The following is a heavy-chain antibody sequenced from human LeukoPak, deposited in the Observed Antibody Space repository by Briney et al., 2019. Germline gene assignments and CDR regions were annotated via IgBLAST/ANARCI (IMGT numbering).Heavy chain of an antibody. J-gene: IGHJ4*02. V-gene: IGHV1-18*01. CDR2: ISTGNGNT. CDR1: GDTFIRYG. CDR3: ARANNWNYALGY. Sequence: GASVKVSCKASGDTFIRYGISWVRQAPGQGLEWMGWISTGNGNTNYGQKSQGRVTMTTDTSTGTAYMELRSLRSDDTAMYYCARANNWNYALGYWGQGTLVTVSS. D-gene: IGHD1-7*01.